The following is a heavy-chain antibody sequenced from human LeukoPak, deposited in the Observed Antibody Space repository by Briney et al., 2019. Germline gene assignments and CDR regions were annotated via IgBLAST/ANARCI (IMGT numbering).Heavy chain of an antibody. Sequence: PVRSLRLSRAASGFTFSSYAMHWVRQAPGKGLEWVAVISYDGSNKYYADSVKGRFTISRDNSKNTLYLQMNSLRAEDTAVYYCAKVGSSGRVTYYYYMDVWGKGTTVTVSS. CDR2: ISYDGSNK. D-gene: IGHD6-19*01. CDR1: GFTFSSYA. V-gene: IGHV3-30-3*01. CDR3: AKVGSSGRVTYYYYMDV. J-gene: IGHJ6*03.